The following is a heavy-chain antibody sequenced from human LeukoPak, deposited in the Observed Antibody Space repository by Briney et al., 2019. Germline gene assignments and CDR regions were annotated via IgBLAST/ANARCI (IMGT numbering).Heavy chain of an antibody. J-gene: IGHJ4*02. CDR1: GGSISPNL. Sequence: SETLSLTCTVSGGSISPNLWSWIRQPPGKGLEWIGYIQYSGDTHYNPSLESRVTISVDTSKSQVSLKVISVTAADTAVYYCARGLVTGTAFDYWGLGTLVTVSS. D-gene: IGHD1-7*01. V-gene: IGHV4-59*08. CDR3: ARGLVTGTAFDY. CDR2: IQYSGDT.